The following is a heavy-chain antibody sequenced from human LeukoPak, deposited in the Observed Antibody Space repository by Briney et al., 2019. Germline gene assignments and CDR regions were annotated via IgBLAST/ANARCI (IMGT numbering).Heavy chain of an antibody. CDR3: ATYDSSGYYYFDY. CDR2: FDPEDGET. V-gene: IGHV1-24*01. CDR1: GYTLTELS. D-gene: IGHD3-22*01. Sequence: GASVKVSCKVSGYTLTELSMHWVRQAPGKGLEWMGGFDPEDGETIYAQKFQGRGTMTEDKSTDTAYMELSSLRSEDTAVYYCATYDSSGYYYFDYWGQGTLVTVSS. J-gene: IGHJ4*02.